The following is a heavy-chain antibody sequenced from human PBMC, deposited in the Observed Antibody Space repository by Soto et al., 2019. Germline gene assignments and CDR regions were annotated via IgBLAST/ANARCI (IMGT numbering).Heavy chain of an antibody. Sequence: QVQLVQSGAEVKKPGSSVKVSCKASGGTFSSYAISWVRQAPGQGLEWMGGIIPIFGTANYAQKFQGRVTITADESTSTAYMELSSLRSEDTAVYDCASITGTTGSHNWYFDLWGRGTLVTVSS. CDR1: GGTFSSYA. CDR2: IIPIFGTA. CDR3: ASITGTTGSHNWYFDL. J-gene: IGHJ2*01. D-gene: IGHD1-7*01. V-gene: IGHV1-69*12.